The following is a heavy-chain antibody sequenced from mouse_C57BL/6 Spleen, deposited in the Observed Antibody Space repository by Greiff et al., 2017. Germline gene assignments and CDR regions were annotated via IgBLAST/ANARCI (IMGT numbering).Heavy chain of an antibody. CDR2: IDPGDGDT. D-gene: IGHD1-1*01. J-gene: IGHJ3*01. V-gene: IGHV14-1*01. CDR1: GFNIKDYY. Sequence: VQLQQSGAELVRPGASVKLSCTASGFNIKDYYMNWVKQRPEQGLEWIGRIDPGDGDTEYAPKFQGKATMTADTSSNTAYLQLSSLTSEDTAVYYCTTGSSSLAYWGQGTLVTVSA. CDR3: TTGSSSLAY.